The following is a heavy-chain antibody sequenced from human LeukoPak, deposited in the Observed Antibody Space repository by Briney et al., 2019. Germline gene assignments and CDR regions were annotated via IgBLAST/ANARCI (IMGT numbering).Heavy chain of an antibody. D-gene: IGHD4-17*01. J-gene: IGHJ4*02. V-gene: IGHV3-53*01. CDR3: ARVIPWGHTVTTLGFDY. CDR1: GFTVSSNY. Sequence: PGGSLRLSCAASGFTVSSNYMSWVRQAPGKGLEWVSVIYSGGSTYYADSVKGRFTISRDNSKNTLYLQMNSLRAEDTAVYYCARVIPWGHTVTTLGFDYWGQGTLVTVSS. CDR2: IYSGGST.